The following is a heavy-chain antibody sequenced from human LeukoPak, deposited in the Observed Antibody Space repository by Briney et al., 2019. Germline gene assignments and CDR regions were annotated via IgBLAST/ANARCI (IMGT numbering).Heavy chain of an antibody. D-gene: IGHD2-2*01. Sequence: PGGSLRLSCAASGFTFSSYSMNWVRQAPGKGLEWVSSISSSSSYIYYADSVKGRFTISRDNAKNSLYLQMNSLRAEDTAVYYCARGDIVVVPAAYNYFDYWGQGTLVTVSS. J-gene: IGHJ4*02. CDR3: ARGDIVVVPAAYNYFDY. CDR2: ISSSSSYI. V-gene: IGHV3-21*01. CDR1: GFTFSSYS.